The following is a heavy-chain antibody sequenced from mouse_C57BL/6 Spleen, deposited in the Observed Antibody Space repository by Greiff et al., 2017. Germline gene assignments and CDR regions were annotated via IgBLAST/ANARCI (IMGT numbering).Heavy chain of an antibody. CDR1: GYAFTNYL. D-gene: IGHD2-2*01. CDR3: ASMVTTWYFDV. V-gene: IGHV1-54*01. Sequence: QVQLQQSGAELVRPGTSVKVSCKASGYAFTNYLIEWVKQRPGQGLEWIGVINPGSGGTNYNEKFKGKATLTADKSSSTAYMQLSSLTSEDSAVYFCASMVTTWYFDVWGTGTTVTVSS. CDR2: INPGSGGT. J-gene: IGHJ1*03.